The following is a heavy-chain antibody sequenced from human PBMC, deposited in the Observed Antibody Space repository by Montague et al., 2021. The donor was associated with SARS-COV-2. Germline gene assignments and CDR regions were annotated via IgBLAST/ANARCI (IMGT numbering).Heavy chain of an antibody. CDR1: GDSISNYY. J-gene: IGHJ4*02. CDR3: ARLPYILPGYAYFDF. D-gene: IGHD3-9*01. CDR2: IYYSGST. V-gene: IGHV4-59*08. Sequence: SETLSLTCTVSGDSISNYYWSWIRRPPGKGLEWLGYIYYSGSTNYNPSLKSRVTISVDTSKNQFSPRLSSVTAADMAVYYCARLPYILPGYAYFDFWGQGSLVIVSS.